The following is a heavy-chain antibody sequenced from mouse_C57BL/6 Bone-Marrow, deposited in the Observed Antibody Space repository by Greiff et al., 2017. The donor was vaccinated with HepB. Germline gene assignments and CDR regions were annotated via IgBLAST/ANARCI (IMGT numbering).Heavy chain of an antibody. CDR2: IDPSDSYT. J-gene: IGHJ4*01. D-gene: IGHD1-1*01. CDR3: ARDHYYGDAMDY. CDR1: GYTFTSYW. Sequence: QVQLQQPGAELVRPGTSVKLSCKASGYTFTSYWMHWVKQRPGQGLEWIGVIDPSDSYTNYNQKFKGKATLTVDTSSSTAYMQLSSLTSEDSAVYYCARDHYYGDAMDYWGQGTSVTVSS. V-gene: IGHV1-59*01.